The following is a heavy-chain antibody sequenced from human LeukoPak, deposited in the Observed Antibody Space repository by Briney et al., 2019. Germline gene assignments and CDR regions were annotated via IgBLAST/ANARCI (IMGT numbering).Heavy chain of an antibody. CDR1: GYSITSGSY. J-gene: IGHJ4*02. V-gene: IGHV4-38-2*02. Sequence: SETLSLTCNVSGYSITSGSYWGWIRQPPGKGLECIGTIYHSGSTYYNPSLESRVTISVDRSKNQFSLKLNSVTAADTAVYYCARIKYAYGYVGYWGQGTLVAVSS. D-gene: IGHD5-18*01. CDR2: IYHSGST. CDR3: ARIKYAYGYVGY.